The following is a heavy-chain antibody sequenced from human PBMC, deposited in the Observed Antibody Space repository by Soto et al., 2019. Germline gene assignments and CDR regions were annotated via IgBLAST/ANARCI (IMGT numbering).Heavy chain of an antibody. Sequence: GGSLRLSCAASGFTFSDYYMSWIRQAPGKGLEWVSYISSSGSTIYYADSVKGRFTISRDNAKNSLYLQMNSLRAEDTAVYYCARGLAPVVAATHFDYWGQGTLVTVSS. CDR3: ARGLAPVVAATHFDY. J-gene: IGHJ4*02. V-gene: IGHV3-11*01. CDR2: ISSSGSTI. D-gene: IGHD2-15*01. CDR1: GFTFSDYY.